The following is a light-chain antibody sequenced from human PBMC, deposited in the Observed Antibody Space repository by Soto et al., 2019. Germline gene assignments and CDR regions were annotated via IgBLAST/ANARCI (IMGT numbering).Light chain of an antibody. J-gene: IGKJ4*01. CDR2: GAS. CDR1: QSVSTNQ. V-gene: IGKV3-20*01. CDR3: QQYGSTPT. Sequence: EIVLTQSPGTLSLSPGERATLSCRASQSVSTNQLAWYQQKPGQAPRLLIYGASSRATGIPDRFSGSGSGTDFTLTISRLEPEDFAVYYCQQYGSTPTFGGGTKVDIK.